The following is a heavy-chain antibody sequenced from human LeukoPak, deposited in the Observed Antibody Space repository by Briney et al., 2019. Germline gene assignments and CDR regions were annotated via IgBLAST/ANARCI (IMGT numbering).Heavy chain of an antibody. CDR3: ARDTATYAFDI. V-gene: IGHV3-9*01. CDR1: GFTFDDYA. CDR2: ISWNSGSI. J-gene: IGHJ3*02. Sequence: GGSLRLSCAASGFTFDDYAMHWVRQAPGKGLEWVSGISWNSGSIGYADSVKGRFTISRDNAKNSLYLQMNSLRAEDTAVYYCARDTATYAFDIWGQGTMVTVSS. D-gene: IGHD1-26*01.